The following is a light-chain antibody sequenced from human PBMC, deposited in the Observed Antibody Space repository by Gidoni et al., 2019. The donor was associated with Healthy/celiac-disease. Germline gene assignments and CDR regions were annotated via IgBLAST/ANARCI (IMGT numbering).Light chain of an antibody. V-gene: IGLV1-40*01. CDR2: GNS. J-gene: IGLJ2*01. Sequence: QSVLTLPPPVSAAPGQRVTLSCTGSSSNIGAGYDVHWYQQLPGTAPKLLIYGNSNRPSWVPDRFSGSKSGTSASLAITGRQAEDEADYYCQSYDSSLSGVVFGGGTKLTVL. CDR1: SSNIGAGYD. CDR3: QSYDSSLSGVV.